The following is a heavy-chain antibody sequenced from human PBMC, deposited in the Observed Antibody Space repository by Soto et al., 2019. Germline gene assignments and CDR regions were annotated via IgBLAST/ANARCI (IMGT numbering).Heavy chain of an antibody. V-gene: IGHV4-30-2*01. J-gene: IGHJ4*02. CDR2: IYHSGST. Sequence: PSETLSLTCAVSGGSISSGGYSWSWIRQPPGKGLEWIGYIYHSGSTYYNPSLKSRVTISVDRSKNQFSLKLSSVTAADTAVYYGARGKVVAAQHWGKETLFTFSS. CDR1: GGSISSGGYS. D-gene: IGHD2-15*01. CDR3: ARGKVVAAQH.